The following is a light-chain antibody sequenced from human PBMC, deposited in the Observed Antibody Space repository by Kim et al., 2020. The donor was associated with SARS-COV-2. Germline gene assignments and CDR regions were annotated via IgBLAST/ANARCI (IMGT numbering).Light chain of an antibody. Sequence: LSASVGDRVTITCRASDTVVTYLNWYQQKPGKAPKLLIYAASKLQTGVPSRFSGSGYGTHFTLTINNLQPDDFATYYCQQTYRLSSFGAGTKLEIK. CDR1: DTVVTY. V-gene: IGKV1-39*01. CDR2: AAS. J-gene: IGKJ2*01. CDR3: QQTYRLSS.